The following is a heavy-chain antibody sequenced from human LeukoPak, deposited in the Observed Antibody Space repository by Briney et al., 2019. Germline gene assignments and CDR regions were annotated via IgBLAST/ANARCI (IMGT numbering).Heavy chain of an antibody. D-gene: IGHD7-27*01. Sequence: GGSLRLSCSASGFTFSSYAMHWGRQAPGKGLEYVSAISSNGGSTYYADSVKGRFTISRDNSKNTLYLQMSSLRAEDTAVYYCVKQTILGAFDIWGQGTMVTVSS. CDR3: VKQTILGAFDI. CDR2: ISSNGGST. CDR1: GFTFSSYA. J-gene: IGHJ3*02. V-gene: IGHV3-64D*06.